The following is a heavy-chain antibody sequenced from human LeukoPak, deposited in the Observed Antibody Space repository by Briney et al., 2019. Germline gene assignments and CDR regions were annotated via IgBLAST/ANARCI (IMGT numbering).Heavy chain of an antibody. CDR3: AREYSGYTSRGLDY. V-gene: IGHV4-4*07. D-gene: IGHD5-12*01. J-gene: IGHJ4*02. CDR1: GDSFRNYY. CDR2: VYTTGST. Sequence: PSETLSLTCIVSGDSFRNYYYSWIRQPAGKGLEWIGRVYTTGSTNYNPSLKSRVTMSVDTSKDQASLKVTSVTAADTAVYYCAREYSGYTSRGLDYWGQGTLVTVSS.